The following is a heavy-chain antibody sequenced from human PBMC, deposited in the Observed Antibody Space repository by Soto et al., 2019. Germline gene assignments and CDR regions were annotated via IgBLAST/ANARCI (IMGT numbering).Heavy chain of an antibody. J-gene: IGHJ6*03. CDR3: ARVPPSPATNYYYYMDV. V-gene: IGHV3-20*01. D-gene: IGHD5-12*01. CDR1: GFTFDDYG. Sequence: EVQLVESGGGVVRPGGSLRLSCAASGFTFDDYGMSWVRQAPGKGLEWVSGINWNGGSTGYADSVKGRFTISRDNANTSLYLKMNSMRADATALYHCARVPPSPATNYYYYMDVWGKGTTVTVSS. CDR2: INWNGGST.